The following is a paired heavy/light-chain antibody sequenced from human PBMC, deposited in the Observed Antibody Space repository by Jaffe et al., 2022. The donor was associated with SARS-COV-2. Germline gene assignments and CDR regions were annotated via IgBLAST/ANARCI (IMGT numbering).Light chain of an antibody. Sequence: QSALTQPPSASGSPGQSVTISCTGTSSDVGGYNYVSWYQQHPGKAPKLMIYEVSKRPSGVPDRFSGSKSGNTASLTVSGLQAEDEADYCCSSYARSNNLVFGGGTKLTVL. CDR3: SSYARSNNLV. CDR1: SSDVGGYNY. J-gene: IGLJ3*02. V-gene: IGLV2-8*01. CDR2: EVS.
Heavy chain of an antibody. CDR2: INAGNGYT. Sequence: QVQLVQSGAEVKKPGASVKVSCKASGYIFTSYAMHWVRQAPGQRLEWMGWINAGNGYTKYSQKFQGRVTITRDTPATTAYMELSSLRSEDTAVYYCARGFRVGAISAVGYWGQGTLVTVSS. V-gene: IGHV1-3*01. CDR1: GYIFTSYA. J-gene: IGHJ4*02. CDR3: ARGFRVGAISAVGY. D-gene: IGHD1-26*01.